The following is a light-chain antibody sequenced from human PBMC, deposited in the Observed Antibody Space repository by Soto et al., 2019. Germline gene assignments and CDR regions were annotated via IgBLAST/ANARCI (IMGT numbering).Light chain of an antibody. Sequence: DIQMTKSPPAMSASVGDRITITCRASQGVSNRLVWFQQKPGKVPKRLIFAATLLQSGVPSRFSGSGSGKEFTLTISGLQAEDFATYYCLQHNSYPWTFGPGTKVDIK. V-gene: IGKV1-17*03. CDR3: LQHNSYPWT. CDR2: AAT. J-gene: IGKJ1*01. CDR1: QGVSNR.